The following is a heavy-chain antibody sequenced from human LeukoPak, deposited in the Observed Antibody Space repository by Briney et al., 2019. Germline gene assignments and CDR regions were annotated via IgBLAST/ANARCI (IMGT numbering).Heavy chain of an antibody. CDR2: IYHSGST. J-gene: IGHJ4*02. V-gene: IGHV4-38-2*01. Sequence: SETLSLTCAVSGYSISSGSYWGWIRQPPGKGLDWIGSIYHSGSTHYNPSLKSRVTISVDTSKNQCSLNLSSVTAADTAVYYCARGWGPYYENSVADYWGEGTLVTVSS. CDR3: ARGWGPYYENSVADY. D-gene: IGHD3-22*01. CDR1: GYSISSGSY.